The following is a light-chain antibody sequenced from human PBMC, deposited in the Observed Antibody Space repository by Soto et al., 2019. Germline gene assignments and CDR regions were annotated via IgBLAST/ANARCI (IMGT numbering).Light chain of an antibody. CDR3: GKWARRLSDCYV. Sequence: VLTQPPSVSAAPGQKVTISCSGSSSNIGNNYVSWYQQLPGTAPKLLIYENNKRPSGIPDRFSGSKSGTSATLGITGLQTGDEAEYYCGKWARRLSDCYVFGSGNKVTVL. CDR2: ENN. V-gene: IGLV1-51*02. CDR1: SSNIGNNY. J-gene: IGLJ1*01.